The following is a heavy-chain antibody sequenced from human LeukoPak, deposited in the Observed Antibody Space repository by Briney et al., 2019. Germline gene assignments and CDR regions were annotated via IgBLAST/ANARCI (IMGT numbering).Heavy chain of an antibody. J-gene: IGHJ5*02. V-gene: IGHV3-15*01. CDR3: TNMGS. Sequence: PGGSLRLSCAASGFTFNDAWMSWVRQAPGKGLEWVGRIISKTDGGATDYAAPVKGRFTISRDASKNTLYLQMNSLKTEDTAVYYCTNMGSWGPGTLVTVSS. D-gene: IGHD2/OR15-2a*01. CDR1: GFTFNDAW. CDR2: IISKTDGGAT.